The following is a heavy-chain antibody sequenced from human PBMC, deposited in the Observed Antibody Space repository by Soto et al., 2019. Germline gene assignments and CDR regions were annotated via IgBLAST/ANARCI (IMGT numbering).Heavy chain of an antibody. V-gene: IGHV4-30-4*01. CDR2: IYYSGST. J-gene: IGHJ5*02. D-gene: IGHD3-22*01. CDR1: GGSISSGDYY. Sequence: SETLSLTCTVSGGSISSGDYYWSWIRQPPGKGLEWIGYIYYSGSTYYNPSLKSRVTISVDTSKNQFSLKLSSVTAADTAVYYCDRWNYYDSSGYYRVANWFAPWGKGTLVTVSS. CDR3: DRWNYYDSSGYYRVANWFAP.